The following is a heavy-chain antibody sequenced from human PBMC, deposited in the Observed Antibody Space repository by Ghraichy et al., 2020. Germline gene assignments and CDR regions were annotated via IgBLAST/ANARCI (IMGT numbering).Heavy chain of an antibody. CDR3: ARGLSTVISYYYYGMDV. J-gene: IGHJ6*02. CDR2: INHSGST. Sequence: SETLSLTCAVYGGSFSGYYWSWIRQPPGKGLEWIGEINHSGSTNYNPSLKSRVTISVDTSKNQFSLKLSSVTAADTAVYYCARGLSTVISYYYYGMDVWDPGTTVTVSS. CDR1: GGSFSGYY. V-gene: IGHV4-34*01. D-gene: IGHD4-17*01.